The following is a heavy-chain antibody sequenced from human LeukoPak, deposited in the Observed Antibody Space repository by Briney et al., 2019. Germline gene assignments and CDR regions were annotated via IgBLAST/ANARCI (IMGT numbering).Heavy chain of an antibody. D-gene: IGHD6-6*01. V-gene: IGHV3-23*01. J-gene: IGHJ4*02. CDR3: AASGGIAARPGDS. CDR1: GFTFTSYA. CDR2: ISGSGGST. Sequence: GGSLRLSCAASGFTFTSYAMSWVRQAPGKGPEWVLSISGSGGSTYYADSVKGRFTISRDNSKSTLYLQMNSLRAEDTAVYYCAASGGIAARPGDSWGQGTLVTVSS.